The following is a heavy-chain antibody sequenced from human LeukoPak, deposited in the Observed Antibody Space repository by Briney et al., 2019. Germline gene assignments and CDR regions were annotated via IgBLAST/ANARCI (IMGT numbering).Heavy chain of an antibody. Sequence: SETLSLTCTVSGGSISFYYWSWIRQPPGKGLEWIGYVYYSGSTNYNPSLKSRVTISVDTSKNQFSLKLSSVTAADTAMYYCARPITVTGADNWFDPWGQGTLVTVSS. V-gene: IGHV4-59*01. CDR2: VYYSGST. D-gene: IGHD6-19*01. J-gene: IGHJ5*02. CDR1: GGSISFYY. CDR3: ARPITVTGADNWFDP.